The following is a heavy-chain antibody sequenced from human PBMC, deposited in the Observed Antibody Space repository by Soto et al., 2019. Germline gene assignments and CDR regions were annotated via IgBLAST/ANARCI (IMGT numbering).Heavy chain of an antibody. Sequence: EVQLVESGGGLVQPGGSLRLSCAASGFTVSSNYMSWVRQAPGKGLEWVSVIYSGGSTYYADSVKGRFTISRDNSKNTLDLQMNSLRAEDTAVYYCARAGQSYYDILTGYPNWFDPWGQGTLVTVSS. CDR1: GFTVSSNY. CDR3: ARAGQSYYDILTGYPNWFDP. CDR2: IYSGGST. D-gene: IGHD3-9*01. V-gene: IGHV3-66*01. J-gene: IGHJ5*02.